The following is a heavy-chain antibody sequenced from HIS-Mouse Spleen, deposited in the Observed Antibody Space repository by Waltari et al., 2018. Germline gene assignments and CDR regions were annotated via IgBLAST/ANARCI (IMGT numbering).Heavy chain of an antibody. CDR1: GFTFSSYW. D-gene: IGHD1-26*01. CDR3: AREGDSGSYFDY. J-gene: IGHJ4*02. Sequence: EVQLVESGGGLVQPGGSLRLSCAASGFTFSSYWMSGVRQGPGKGLEWVANIKQDGSEKYYVDSVKGRFTISRDNAKNSLYLQMNSLRAEDTAVYYCAREGDSGSYFDYWGQGTLVTVSS. CDR2: IKQDGSEK. V-gene: IGHV3-7*01.